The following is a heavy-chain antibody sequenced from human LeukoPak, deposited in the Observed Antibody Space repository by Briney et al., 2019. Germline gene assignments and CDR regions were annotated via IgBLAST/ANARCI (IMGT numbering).Heavy chain of an antibody. D-gene: IGHD2-21*01. Sequence: GGSLRLSCAASGLTFSSYGLHWVRQAPGKGLEWVTVISYDGSSQYYADSVRGRFTTSRDNSKNTVYLQMNSLRAEDTAVYYCAKGPAILWWCDYWGQGTLVTVSS. CDR2: ISYDGSSQ. J-gene: IGHJ4*02. V-gene: IGHV3-30*18. CDR3: AKGPAILWWCDY. CDR1: GLTFSSYG.